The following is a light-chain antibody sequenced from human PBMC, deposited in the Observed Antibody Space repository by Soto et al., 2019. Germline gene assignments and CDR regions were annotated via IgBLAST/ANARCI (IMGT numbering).Light chain of an antibody. CDR3: QQYGSSPWA. CDR1: EGVASNY. J-gene: IGKJ1*01. V-gene: IGKV3-20*01. CDR2: TAS. Sequence: ESVWTHSPCCLSFSLFDSSTLFCSASEGVASNYLAWYQQKPGRAPRLLIYTASTRATDIPDRFSGSGSGTDFTLTISRLEPEDVAVYYCQQYGSSPWAFGQGTKVDIK.